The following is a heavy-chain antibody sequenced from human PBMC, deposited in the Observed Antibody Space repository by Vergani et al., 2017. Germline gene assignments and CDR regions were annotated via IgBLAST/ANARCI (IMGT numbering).Heavy chain of an antibody. CDR1: GFTFDDYA. CDR3: AKDHYDFWSGYPNLSPFDL. J-gene: IGHJ2*01. CDR2: ISWIIGSI. Sequence: EVQLVESGGGLVQPGSPLRLSCAASGFTFDDYAMHWVRQAPGKGLEWVSGISWIIGSIGYADSVKGRFTISRDNAKNSLYLQMNSLRAEDTALYYCAKDHYDFWSGYPNLSPFDLWGRGTLVTVSS. V-gene: IGHV3-9*01. D-gene: IGHD3-3*01.